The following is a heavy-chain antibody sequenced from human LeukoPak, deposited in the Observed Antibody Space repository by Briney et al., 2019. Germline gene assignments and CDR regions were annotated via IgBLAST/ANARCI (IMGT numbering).Heavy chain of an antibody. Sequence: PSETLSLTCAVCGGSISSGGYSWRWIRQPPGKGLEWIGYIYHSGSTYYNPSLKSRVTISVDRSKNQFSLKLSSVTAADTAVYYCDRDQGYCSSTSCENYYYYGMDVWGKGTTVTVSS. V-gene: IGHV4-30-2*01. D-gene: IGHD2-2*01. CDR1: GGSISSGGYS. J-gene: IGHJ6*04. CDR3: DRDQGYCSSTSCENYYYYGMDV. CDR2: IYHSGST.